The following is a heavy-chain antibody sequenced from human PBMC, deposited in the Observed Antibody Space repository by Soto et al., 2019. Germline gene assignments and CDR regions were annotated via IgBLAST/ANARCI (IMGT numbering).Heavy chain of an antibody. V-gene: IGHV3-33*01. CDR2: IWYDGSNK. D-gene: IGHD2-2*01. Sequence: GGSLRLSCAASGFTFSSYGMHWVRQAPGKGLEWVAVIWYDGSNKYYADSVKGRFTISRDNSKNTLYLQMNSLRAEDTAVYYCARDQIGYCSSTSCFLGARMDVWGQGTTVTVSS. CDR3: ARDQIGYCSSTSCFLGARMDV. CDR1: GFTFSSYG. J-gene: IGHJ6*02.